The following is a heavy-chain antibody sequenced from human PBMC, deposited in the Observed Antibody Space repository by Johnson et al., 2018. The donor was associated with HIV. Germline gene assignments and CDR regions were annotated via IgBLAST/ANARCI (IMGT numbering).Heavy chain of an antibody. Sequence: QVQLVESGGGVVQPGRSLRLSCAASGFTCSSYAMHWVRQAPGKGLEWVSVIYSGGSTYYADSVKGRFTISRDNSKNTLYLQMNSLRAEDTAVYYCAKDGGSYGGAFDIWGQGTMVTVSS. D-gene: IGHD1-26*01. J-gene: IGHJ3*02. CDR3: AKDGGSYGGAFDI. CDR2: IYSGGST. CDR1: GFTCSSYA. V-gene: IGHV3-NL1*01.